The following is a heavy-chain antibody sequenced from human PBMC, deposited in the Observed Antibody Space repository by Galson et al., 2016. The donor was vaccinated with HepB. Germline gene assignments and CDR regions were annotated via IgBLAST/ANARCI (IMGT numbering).Heavy chain of an antibody. V-gene: IGHV6-1*01. J-gene: IGHJ6*02. CDR3: VEQRKGAPYGMDV. Sequence: CALSGDSVSSPSAAWNWLRQSPSRGLEWLGRTYYRSKWYNDYAVSVKSRIIVNPDTSKNQFSLQLNSVTPEDTAVYYCVEQRKGAPYGMDVWGQGTTVTVSS. D-gene: IGHD1/OR15-1a*01. CDR2: TYYRSKWYN. CDR1: GDSVSSPSAA.